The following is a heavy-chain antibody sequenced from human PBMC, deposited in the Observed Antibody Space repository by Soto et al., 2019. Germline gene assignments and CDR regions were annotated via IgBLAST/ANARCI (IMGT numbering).Heavy chain of an antibody. Sequence: SEALSLTCTVSGGSISRYYWSWIRQPPGKGLEWIGYIYYSGSTNYNPSLKSRVTISVDTSKNQFSLKLSSVTAADTAVYYCARDSIAVACTSRYIWFDAWGQGTLVTVSS. V-gene: IGHV4-59*01. CDR2: IYYSGST. J-gene: IGHJ5*02. CDR1: GGSISRYY. D-gene: IGHD6-19*01. CDR3: ARDSIAVACTSRYIWFDA.